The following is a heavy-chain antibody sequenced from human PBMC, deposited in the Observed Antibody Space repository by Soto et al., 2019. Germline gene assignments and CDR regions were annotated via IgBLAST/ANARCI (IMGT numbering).Heavy chain of an antibody. CDR2: INHSGST. CDR3: ARGDRKVDY. CDR1: GGSFSGYY. J-gene: IGHJ4*02. V-gene: IGHV4-34*01. Sequence: SETLSLTCAVYGGSFSGYYWSWIRQPPGKGLEWIGEINHSGSTNYNPSLKSRVTISVDTSKNQFSLKLSSVAAADTAVYYCARGDRKVDYWGQGTLVTVSS.